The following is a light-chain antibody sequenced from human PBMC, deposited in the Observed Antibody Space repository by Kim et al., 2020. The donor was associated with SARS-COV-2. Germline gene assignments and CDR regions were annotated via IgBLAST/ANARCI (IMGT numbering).Light chain of an antibody. J-gene: IGLJ3*02. CDR2: QDS. CDR1: KLGDTY. Sequence: SYELTQPPSVSVSPGQTASITCSGDKLGDTYACWYQQKPGQSPVLVIYQDSKRPSGIPERSSGSNSGNTATLPISGTQAMDEADYYCQAWDSSTAVFGGG. CDR3: QAWDSSTAV. V-gene: IGLV3-1*01.